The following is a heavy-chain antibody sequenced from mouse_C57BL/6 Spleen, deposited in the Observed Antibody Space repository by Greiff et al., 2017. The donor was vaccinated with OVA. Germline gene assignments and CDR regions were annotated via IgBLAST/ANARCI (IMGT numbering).Heavy chain of an antibody. Sequence: QVQLQQSGAELMKPGASVKLSCKATGYTFTGYWIEWVKQRPGHGLEWIGEILPGSGSTNYNEKFKGTATFTADTSSNTASMQLIRLPTDDSSILDCARKLLYIDDWGQGNTRTVAS. CDR1: GYTFTGYW. J-gene: IGHJ2*01. V-gene: IGHV1-9*01. CDR2: ILPGSGST. CDR3: ARKLLYIDD. D-gene: IGHD1-1*01.